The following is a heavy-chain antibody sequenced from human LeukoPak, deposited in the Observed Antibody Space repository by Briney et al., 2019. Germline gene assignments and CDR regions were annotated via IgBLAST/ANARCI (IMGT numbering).Heavy chain of an antibody. D-gene: IGHD3-22*01. J-gene: IGHJ6*03. CDR3: ARNMYYYDSSGYYYDPYGYYYYMDV. CDR1: GYTFTGYY. Sequence: ASVKVSCKASGYTFTGYYMHWVRQAPGQGLEWMGWINPNSGGTNYAQKFQGRVTMTRDTSISTAYMELSRLRSDDTAVYYCARNMYYYDSSGYYYDPYGYYYYMDVWGKGTTVTVSS. V-gene: IGHV1-2*02. CDR2: INPNSGGT.